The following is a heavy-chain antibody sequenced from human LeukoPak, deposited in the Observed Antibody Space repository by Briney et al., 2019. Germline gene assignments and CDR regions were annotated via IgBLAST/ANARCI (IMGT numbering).Heavy chain of an antibody. CDR2: ISDSTDNT. D-gene: IGHD2-15*01. J-gene: IGHJ6*03. V-gene: IGHV3-23*01. CDR1: GFTFSSYA. Sequence: GGSLRLSCAASGFTFSSYAMSWVRQSPRKGLEWVSAISDSTDNTYYADSVKGRFTISRDNSKNTLYLQMSSLRAEDTAIYYCAKNGDRGAYCTGGTCYPYFYYYMDVWGKGTTVTI. CDR3: AKNGDRGAYCTGGTCYPYFYYYMDV.